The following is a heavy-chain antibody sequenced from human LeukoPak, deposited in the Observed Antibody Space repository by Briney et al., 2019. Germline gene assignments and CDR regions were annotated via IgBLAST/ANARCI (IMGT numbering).Heavy chain of an antibody. D-gene: IGHD3-10*01. CDR2: INHSGST. V-gene: IGHV4-34*01. CDR3: ARSRTTMIRDSPNGSFEF. J-gene: IGHJ4*02. Sequence: SETLSLTCAVDGGSFSGYYWSWIRQPPGQGLEWIGEINHSGSTNYNPSLKSRVIISIDTSKNQFSLNLSSVTAADTAVYYCARSRTTMIRDSPNGSFEFWGQGTLVTVSS. CDR1: GGSFSGYY.